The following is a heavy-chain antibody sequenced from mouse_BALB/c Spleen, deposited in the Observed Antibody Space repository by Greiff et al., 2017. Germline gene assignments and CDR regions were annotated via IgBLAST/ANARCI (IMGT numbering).Heavy chain of an antibody. D-gene: IGHD1-1*01. Sequence: QVQLQQSGAELAKPGASVKMSCKASGYTFTSYWMHWVKQRPGQGLEWIGYINPSTGYTEYNQKFKDKATLTADKSSSTAYMQLSSLTSEDSAVYYCASDGKRYAMDDWGQGTSVTVSS. J-gene: IGHJ4*01. V-gene: IGHV1-7*01. CDR3: ASDGKRYAMDD. CDR1: GYTFTSYW. CDR2: INPSTGYT.